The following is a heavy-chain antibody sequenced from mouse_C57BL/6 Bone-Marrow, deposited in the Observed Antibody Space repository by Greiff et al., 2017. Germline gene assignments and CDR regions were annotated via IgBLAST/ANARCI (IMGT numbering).Heavy chain of an antibody. V-gene: IGHV1-62-2*01. CDR1: GYTFTEYT. D-gene: IGHD1-1*01. CDR3: ARDYGSSYWYFDV. Sequence: QVQLQQSGAELVKPGASVKLSCKASGYTFTEYTIPWVKQRSGQGLEWIGWFYPGSGSTKYNEKFKGKATLTVDTSSSTAYMELHSLTSEDSAVYFCARDYGSSYWYFDVWGTGTTVTVSS. CDR2: FYPGSGST. J-gene: IGHJ1*03.